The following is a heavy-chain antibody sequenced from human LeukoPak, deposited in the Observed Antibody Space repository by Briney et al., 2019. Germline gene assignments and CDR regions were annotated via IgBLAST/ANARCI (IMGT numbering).Heavy chain of an antibody. D-gene: IGHD6-19*01. CDR2: ISSSSSYI. CDR3: ARDPSSGWYLKGWFDP. CDR1: GFTFSSYE. Sequence: GGSLRLSCAASGFTFSSYEMNWVRQAPGKGLEWVSSISSSSSYIYYADSVKGRFTVSRDNAKNSLYLQMNSLRAEDTAVYYCARDPSSGWYLKGWFDPWGQGTLVTVSS. V-gene: IGHV3-21*01. J-gene: IGHJ5*02.